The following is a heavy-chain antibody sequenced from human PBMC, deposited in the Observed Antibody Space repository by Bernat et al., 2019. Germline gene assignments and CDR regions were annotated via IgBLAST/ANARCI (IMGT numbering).Heavy chain of an antibody. CDR2: ISGSGATI. CDR3: AKEYYSCSGTSCSFSDY. J-gene: IGHJ4*02. CDR1: GFTFSSYS. V-gene: IGHV3-23*01. D-gene: IGHD2-2*01. Sequence: DVQLLESGGGLAQPGGPLRLSCVASGFTFSSYSMSWVRQVPGKGLEWVSIISGSGATIYYADSVKGRFTISRDNSKNTLYLQMNSLRAEDTAVYYCAKEYYSCSGTSCSFSDYWGQGTLVTVSS.